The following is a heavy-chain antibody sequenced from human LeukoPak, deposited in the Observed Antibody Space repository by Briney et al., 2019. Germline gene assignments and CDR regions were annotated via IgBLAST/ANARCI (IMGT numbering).Heavy chain of an antibody. CDR2: ISGSGGST. CDR1: GFTFSSYA. J-gene: IGHJ4*02. V-gene: IGHV3-23*01. D-gene: IGHD2-2*01. Sequence: GGSLRLSCAASGFTFSSYAMSWVRQAPGKGLEWVSGISGSGGSTYYADSVKGRFTISRDNSKNTLYLQMNSLRAEDTAVYYCARDRWSSTSYNDYWGQGTLVTVSS. CDR3: ARDRWSSTSYNDY.